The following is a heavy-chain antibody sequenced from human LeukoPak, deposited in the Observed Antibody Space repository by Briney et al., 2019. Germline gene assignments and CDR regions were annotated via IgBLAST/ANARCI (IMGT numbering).Heavy chain of an antibody. CDR1: GFTYSSSA. J-gene: IGHJ6*02. Sequence: GGSLRLSCAASGFTYSSSAMSWVRQAPGKGLEWVALIWYDGSNKYYADSVRGRFTISRDNSKNTLYLQMNSLRAGDTAVYYCARVSAAHIYGLDVWGQGTTVTVSS. CDR2: IWYDGSNK. V-gene: IGHV3-33*08. CDR3: ARVSAAHIYGLDV.